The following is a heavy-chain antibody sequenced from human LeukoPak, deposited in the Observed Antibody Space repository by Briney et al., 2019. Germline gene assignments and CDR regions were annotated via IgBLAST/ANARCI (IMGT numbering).Heavy chain of an antibody. CDR3: ARDRNSGSSLDI. CDR1: GYTFTGYY. Sequence: ASVTVSYQASGYTFTGYYIHWVRQAPGQGLEGMGWIYPYSGDTNYAQNFQGRVTMTRDTSISTAYMELSSLKSDDTAVYYCARDRNSGSSLDIWGQGTMLTVSS. J-gene: IGHJ3*02. CDR2: IYPYSGDT. D-gene: IGHD6-6*01. V-gene: IGHV1-2*02.